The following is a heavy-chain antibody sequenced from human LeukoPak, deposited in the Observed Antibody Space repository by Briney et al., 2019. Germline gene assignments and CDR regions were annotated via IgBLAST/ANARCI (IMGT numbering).Heavy chain of an antibody. CDR1: GFTFSGSA. CDR2: IRSKANSYAT. Sequence: GGSLKLSCAASGFTFSGSAMHWVRQASGKGLEWVGRIRSKANSYATAYAASVKGRFTISRDDSKNTAYLQMNSLKTEDTAVYYCAKAARGYDILTGYYNGYYFDYWGQGTLVTVSS. CDR3: AKAARGYDILTGYYNGYYFDY. V-gene: IGHV3-73*01. D-gene: IGHD3-9*01. J-gene: IGHJ4*02.